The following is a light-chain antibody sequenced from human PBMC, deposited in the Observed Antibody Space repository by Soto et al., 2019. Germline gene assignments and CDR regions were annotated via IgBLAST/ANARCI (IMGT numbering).Light chain of an antibody. CDR1: QSVSSY. J-gene: IGKJ1*01. Sequence: ETVLTQSPATLSLSPGERATLSCRASQSVSSYLAWYQQKPGQAPRLLIYDASNRATAIPARFSGSGSGTDFTLTISSLEPEDFAVYYCQQRSTRWTFGQGTKVEIK. V-gene: IGKV3-11*01. CDR3: QQRSTRWT. CDR2: DAS.